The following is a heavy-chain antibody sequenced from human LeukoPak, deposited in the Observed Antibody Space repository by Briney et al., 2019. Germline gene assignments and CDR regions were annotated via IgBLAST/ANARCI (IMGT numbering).Heavy chain of an antibody. CDR2: IYPSDSGT. Sequence: GESLKISCKCSGYSFTSYWIGWVRQMPGKGLEWMGIIYPSDSGTTYSPSFQGQVTISADKSISTAYLQRSSLKASDTAVYYCARRGYTWNGPDYWGQGTLVTVSS. CDR1: GYSFTSYW. V-gene: IGHV5-51*01. J-gene: IGHJ4*02. D-gene: IGHD1-1*01. CDR3: ARRGYTWNGPDY.